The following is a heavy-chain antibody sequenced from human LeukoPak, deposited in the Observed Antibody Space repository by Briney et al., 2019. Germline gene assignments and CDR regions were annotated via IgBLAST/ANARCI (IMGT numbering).Heavy chain of an antibody. CDR1: GFTFSSYW. Sequence: GGSLRLSCAASGFTFSSYWMSWVRPAPGKGLERVSNIKQDGSEKYYVDSVKGRFTISRDNAKNSLYLQMNSLRAEDTAVYYCARAGYSSSWPNWFDPWGQGTLVTVSS. D-gene: IGHD6-13*01. J-gene: IGHJ5*02. CDR2: IKQDGSEK. CDR3: ARAGYSSSWPNWFDP. V-gene: IGHV3-7*01.